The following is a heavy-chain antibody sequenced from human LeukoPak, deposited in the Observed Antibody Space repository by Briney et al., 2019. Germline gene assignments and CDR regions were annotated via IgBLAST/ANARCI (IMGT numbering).Heavy chain of an antibody. D-gene: IGHD7-27*01. Sequence: PSETLSLTCAVSGYSISSGYYWGWIRQPPGKGLERIGSIFHSGSTYYNPSLKSRLTISVDTSKNQFSLKLTSVTAADTAVYYCARHTLGILPAFDVWGQGTMVTVSS. CDR2: IFHSGST. V-gene: IGHV4-38-2*01. CDR3: ARHTLGILPAFDV. J-gene: IGHJ3*01. CDR1: GYSISSGYY.